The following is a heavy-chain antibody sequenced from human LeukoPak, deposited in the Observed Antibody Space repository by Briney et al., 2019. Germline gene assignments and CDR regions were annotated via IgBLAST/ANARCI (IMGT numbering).Heavy chain of an antibody. J-gene: IGHJ4*02. V-gene: IGHV1-2*02. D-gene: IGHD3-22*01. CDR3: ARGMSGHYDDSSGYSLEY. Sequence: ASVKVSCKASGYTFTGYYMHWVRQAPGQGLEWVGWINPNSAGTNYAQKFQGRVTMTRDTSISTAYMELSRLRSDDTAVYYCARGMSGHYDDSSGYSLEYWGQGTLVTVSS. CDR1: GYTFTGYY. CDR2: INPNSAGT.